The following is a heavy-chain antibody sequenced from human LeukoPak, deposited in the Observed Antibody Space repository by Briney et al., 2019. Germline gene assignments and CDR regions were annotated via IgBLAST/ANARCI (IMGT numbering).Heavy chain of an antibody. Sequence: GGSLRLSCAASGFTFSSYGMHWVRQAPGKGLEWVAVISYDGSNKYYADSVKGRFTISRDDSKNTLYLQMNSLRAEDTAVYYCARGHDYSNLGGNYYMDVWGKGTTVTVSS. D-gene: IGHD4-11*01. J-gene: IGHJ6*03. CDR3: ARGHDYSNLGGNYYMDV. CDR2: ISYDGSNK. CDR1: GFTFSSYG. V-gene: IGHV3-30*03.